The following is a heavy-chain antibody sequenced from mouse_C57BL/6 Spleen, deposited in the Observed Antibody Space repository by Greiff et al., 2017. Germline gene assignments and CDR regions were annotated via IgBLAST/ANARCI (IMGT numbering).Heavy chain of an antibody. J-gene: IGHJ4*01. CDR3: ARDHGDAMDY. CDR2: ISYDGSN. Sequence: ESGPGLVKPSPSLSLTCSVTGYSITSGYYWNWIRQFPGNKLEWMGYISYDGSNNYNPSLKNRISITRDTSKNQFFLKLNSVTTEDTATYYCARDHGDAMDYWGQGTSVTVSS. CDR1: GYSITSGYY. V-gene: IGHV3-6*01. D-gene: IGHD1-2*01.